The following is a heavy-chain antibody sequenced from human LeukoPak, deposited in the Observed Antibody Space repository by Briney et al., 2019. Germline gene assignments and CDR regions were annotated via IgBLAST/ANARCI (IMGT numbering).Heavy chain of an antibody. V-gene: IGHV3-23*01. CDR1: GFTFSSYA. Sequence: GGSLRLSCAASGFTFSSYAMSWVRQAPEKGLEWVSTISGSGGGTYYADSVKGRFTISRDDSKNTLYLQMNSLRAEDTAVYYCAKDLGRYRDNYFDYWGQGTLVTISS. CDR2: ISGSGGGT. CDR3: AKDLGRYRDNYFDY. D-gene: IGHD1-26*01. J-gene: IGHJ4*02.